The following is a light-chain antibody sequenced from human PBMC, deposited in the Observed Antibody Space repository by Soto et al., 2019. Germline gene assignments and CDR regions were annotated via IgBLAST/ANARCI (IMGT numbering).Light chain of an antibody. V-gene: IGKV3-11*01. CDR3: QQRSNWPPVIT. CDR1: QSFSSY. Sequence: EIVLTQSPATLSLSPGERATLSCRASQSFSSYLAWYQQKPGQAPRLLIYDASKRATGIPARFSGRGSGTDFTLTISSLEHEDFAVYYCQQRSNWPPVITFGQGTRLEI. J-gene: IGKJ5*01. CDR2: DAS.